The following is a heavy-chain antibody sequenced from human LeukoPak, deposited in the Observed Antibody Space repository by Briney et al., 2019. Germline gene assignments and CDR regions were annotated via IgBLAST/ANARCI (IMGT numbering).Heavy chain of an antibody. J-gene: IGHJ4*02. V-gene: IGHV3-53*01. CDR1: GFTVSSNY. D-gene: IGHD3-22*01. Sequence: GGSLRLSCAASGFTVSSNYMSWVRQAPGKGLEWVSVIYSGGSTYYADSVKGRFTISRDNSKNTLYLQMNSLRAEDTAVYYCAREAPPYYYDSSGYYFDYRGQGTLVTVSS. CDR3: AREAPPYYYDSSGYYFDY. CDR2: IYSGGST.